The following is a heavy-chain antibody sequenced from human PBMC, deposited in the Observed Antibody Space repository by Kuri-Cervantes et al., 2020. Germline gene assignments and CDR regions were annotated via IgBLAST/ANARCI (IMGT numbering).Heavy chain of an antibody. CDR3: GSRPYHDYVWETDY. V-gene: IGHV4-34*01. J-gene: IGHJ4*02. CDR1: GGSFSGFY. CDR2: INHSGSI. D-gene: IGHD3-16*01. Sequence: SQTLSLTCAAYGGSFSGFYWSWIRQPPGKGLEWIGEINHSGSINYNPSLKSRVTISVDTSKNQFSLKMNSVTAADTAVYFCGSRPYHDYVWETDYWGQGTQVTVSS.